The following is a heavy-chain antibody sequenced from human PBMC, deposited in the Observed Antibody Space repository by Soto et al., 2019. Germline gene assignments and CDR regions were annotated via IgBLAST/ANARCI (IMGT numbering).Heavy chain of an antibody. J-gene: IGHJ4*02. CDR1: GGSISSGGYS. Sequence: QLQLQESGSGLVKPSQTLSLTCAVSGGSISSGGYSWSWIRQPPGKGLEWIGYIYNSGSTYYNPSLKSRATLPVDRSKNQFALKLSSVTAADTAVYYCGSYGGSFSDVDYWGQGTLVTVS. CDR3: GSYGGSFSDVDY. CDR2: IYNSGST. D-gene: IGHD2-15*01. V-gene: IGHV4-30-2*01.